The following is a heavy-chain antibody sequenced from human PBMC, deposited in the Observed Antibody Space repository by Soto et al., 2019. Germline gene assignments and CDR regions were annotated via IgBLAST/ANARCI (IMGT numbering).Heavy chain of an antibody. CDR3: ARGLGRVRGVTPPYYYYYYYMDV. J-gene: IGHJ6*03. CDR1: GGSFSGYY. V-gene: IGHV4-34*01. Sequence: SETLSLTCAVYGGSFSGYYWSWIRQPPGKGLEWIGEINHSGSTNYNPSLKSRVTISVDTSKNQFSLKLSSVTAADTAVYYCARGLGRVRGVTPPYYYYYYYMDVWGKGTTVTVSS. D-gene: IGHD3-10*01. CDR2: INHSGST.